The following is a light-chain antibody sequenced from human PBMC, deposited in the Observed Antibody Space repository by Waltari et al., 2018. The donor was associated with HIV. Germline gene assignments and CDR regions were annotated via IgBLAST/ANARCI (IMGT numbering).Light chain of an antibody. V-gene: IGKV1-39*01. CDR1: QSIGDH. Sequence: DMQMTQSPSSLSASVGDRVTVTCRASQSIGDHINWFQQRPGKAPTLLIFGASSLHSGVPTRFSGSGSGTDVTLTIHSLQREDFATYWCEQSYTSSDTLGQGTRLEIK. CDR2: GAS. CDR3: EQSYTSSDT. J-gene: IGKJ2*01.